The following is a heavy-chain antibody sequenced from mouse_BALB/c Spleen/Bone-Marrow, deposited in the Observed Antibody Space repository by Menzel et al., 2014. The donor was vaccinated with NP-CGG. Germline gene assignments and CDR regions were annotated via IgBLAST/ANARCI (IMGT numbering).Heavy chain of an antibody. J-gene: IGHJ4*01. CDR3: ARPQIISGRYYAMDY. Sequence: QVQLQQSGAELVRPGTSVKLSCKASGYAFTNYWLDWVKQRPGHGLEWIGDIYPGSGNTYFNEKFKGKATLTADKSSSTAYMQLSSLTSEDAAVYSCARPQIISGRYYAMDYWGQGTSVTVSS. D-gene: IGHD1-2*01. CDR2: IYPGSGNT. CDR1: GYAFTNYW. V-gene: IGHV1-63*01.